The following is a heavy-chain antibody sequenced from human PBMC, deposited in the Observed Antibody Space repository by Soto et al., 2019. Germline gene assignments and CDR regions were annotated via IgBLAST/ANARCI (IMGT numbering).Heavy chain of an antibody. Sequence: PGGSLRLSCAASGFTFSSYGMHWVRQAPGKGLEWVAVIWYDGSNKYYADSVKGRFTISRDNSKNTLYLQMNSLRAEDTAVYYCAREPNNWNDHYYYYYGMDVWGQGTTVTVSS. CDR1: GFTFSSYG. CDR2: IWYDGSNK. V-gene: IGHV3-33*01. D-gene: IGHD1-1*01. J-gene: IGHJ6*02. CDR3: AREPNNWNDHYYYYYGMDV.